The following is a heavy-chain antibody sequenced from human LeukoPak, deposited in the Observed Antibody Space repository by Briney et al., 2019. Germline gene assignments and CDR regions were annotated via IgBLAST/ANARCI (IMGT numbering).Heavy chain of an antibody. V-gene: IGHV5-10-1*04. CDR2: IDPSDSYT. CDR3: ARRGSSDAFYI. D-gene: IGHD2-15*01. CDR1: GYNFTSYX. J-gene: IGHJ3*02. Sequence: PGESLKISCKGSGYNFTSYXISWVXQMPGXXLEWMGRIDPSDSYTNYSPSFQGQVTISADRSITTAYLQWSSLKASDTAMYYCARRGSSDAFYIWCRGTMVTVSS.